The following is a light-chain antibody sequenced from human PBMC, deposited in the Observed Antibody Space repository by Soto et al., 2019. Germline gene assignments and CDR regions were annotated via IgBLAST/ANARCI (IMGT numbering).Light chain of an antibody. CDR1: QSVSSN. CDR2: GAS. Sequence: EIVMTQSPATLSVSPGDRATLSCRASQSVSSNLAWYQQKPGQAPRLLIYGASTRATGIPARFSGSGSGTEFTLTISSLQSEDSAVYYCQQYNNWPWTFGQRNKVDIK. V-gene: IGKV3-15*01. CDR3: QQYNNWPWT. J-gene: IGKJ1*01.